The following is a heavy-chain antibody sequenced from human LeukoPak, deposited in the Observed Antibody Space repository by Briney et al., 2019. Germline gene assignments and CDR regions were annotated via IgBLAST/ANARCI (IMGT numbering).Heavy chain of an antibody. CDR3: ARVGVAAKSSRYFDY. V-gene: IGHV4-31*03. CDR1: GGSISSGGYY. D-gene: IGHD2-15*01. Sequence: PSETLSLTCTVSGGSISSGGYYWSWIRQYPGKGLEWIGDIYYSGSTSYNPSLKSRVTISVDTSKNQFSLKLSSVTAADTAVYYCARVGVAAKSSRYFDYWGQGTLVTVSS. CDR2: IYYSGST. J-gene: IGHJ4*02.